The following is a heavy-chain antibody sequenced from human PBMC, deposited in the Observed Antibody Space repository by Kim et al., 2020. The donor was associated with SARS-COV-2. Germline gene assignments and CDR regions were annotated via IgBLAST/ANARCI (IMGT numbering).Heavy chain of an antibody. V-gene: IGHV4-34*01. J-gene: IGHJ4*02. CDR1: GGSFSGYY. Sequence: SETLSLTCAVYGGSFSGYYWSWIRQPPGKGLEWIGEINHSGSTNYNPSLKSRVTISVDTSKNQFSLKLSSVTAADTAVYYCARAPWRVPYSSSSFDYWGQGTLVTVSS. CDR2: INHSGST. D-gene: IGHD6-6*01. CDR3: ARAPWRVPYSSSSFDY.